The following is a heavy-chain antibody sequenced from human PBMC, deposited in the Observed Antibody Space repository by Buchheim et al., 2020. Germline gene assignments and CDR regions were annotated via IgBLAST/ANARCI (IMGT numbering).Heavy chain of an antibody. D-gene: IGHD3-10*01. J-gene: IGHJ5*02. CDR1: GDSISSGGYF. Sequence: QLQLQESGSGLVKPSQTLSLTCAVSGDSISSGGYFWSWIRQPPGKGLEWIGYMYQTGSTYYNPSLKSRVTISVDRSKNQFSLKLTSVTAADTAVYYCAGRSLSYFNTSGLRGAWFDTWGQGTL. V-gene: IGHV4-30-2*01. CDR3: AGRSLSYFNTSGLRGAWFDT. CDR2: MYQTGST.